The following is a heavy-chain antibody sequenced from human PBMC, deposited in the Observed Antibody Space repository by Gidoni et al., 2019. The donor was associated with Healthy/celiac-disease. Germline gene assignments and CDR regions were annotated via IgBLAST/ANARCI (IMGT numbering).Heavy chain of an antibody. V-gene: IGHV3-11*06. CDR2: ISSSSSYT. D-gene: IGHD2-21*01. CDR1: GFTFSDYY. J-gene: IGHJ6*04. CDR3: ASLPDSYGENV. Sequence: VPLAEPGGGLVTPGGSLLPPCAPFGFTFSDYYMSWFRQAPGKGLEWVSYISSSSSYTNYADAVKGRFTISRDNAKNSLYLQMNSLRAEDTAVYYCASLPDSYGENVWGKGTTVTVSS.